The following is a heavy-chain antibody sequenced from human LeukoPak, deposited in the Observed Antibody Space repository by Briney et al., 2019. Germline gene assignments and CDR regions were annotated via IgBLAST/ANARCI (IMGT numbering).Heavy chain of an antibody. CDR3: ARVYCSSTSCHPRNAFDI. D-gene: IGHD2-2*01. J-gene: IGHJ3*02. CDR1: GYSFTSYW. Sequence: GESLKISCKGSGYSFTSYWIGWVRQMPGKGLEWMGIIYPGDSDTRYSPSFQGQVTISADKSIGTAYLQWSSLKASDTAMYYCARVYCSSTSCHPRNAFDIWGQGTMVTVSS. V-gene: IGHV5-51*01. CDR2: IYPGDSDT.